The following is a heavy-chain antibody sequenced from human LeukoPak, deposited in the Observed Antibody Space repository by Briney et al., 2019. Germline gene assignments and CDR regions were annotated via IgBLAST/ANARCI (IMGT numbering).Heavy chain of an antibody. Sequence: GASVKVSCEASGYTFTSYGISWVGQAPGQGLEWMGWISAYNGNTNYAQKLQGRVTMTTDTSTSTAYMELRSLRSDDTAVYYCARAWLGLTGDGYTADNWFDPWGQGTLVTVSS. J-gene: IGHJ5*02. CDR3: ARAWLGLTGDGYTADNWFDP. V-gene: IGHV1-18*01. D-gene: IGHD5-24*01. CDR2: ISAYNGNT. CDR1: GYTFTSYG.